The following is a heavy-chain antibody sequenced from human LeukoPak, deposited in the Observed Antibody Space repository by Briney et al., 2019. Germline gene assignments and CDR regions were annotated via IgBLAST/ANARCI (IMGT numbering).Heavy chain of an antibody. D-gene: IGHD1-26*01. V-gene: IGHV4-39*01. CDR3: ARHGPGGSYYSLDY. CDR1: GGSISSSGYY. CDR2: VYYSGST. Sequence: PSETLSLTCTVSGGSISSSGYYWGWVRQPPGKGLEWIGSVYYSGSTYYNPSFKSRATLSVDTSEKQLSLKLNSVTAADTAVYYCARHGPGGSYYSLDYWGQGTLVTVSS. J-gene: IGHJ4*02.